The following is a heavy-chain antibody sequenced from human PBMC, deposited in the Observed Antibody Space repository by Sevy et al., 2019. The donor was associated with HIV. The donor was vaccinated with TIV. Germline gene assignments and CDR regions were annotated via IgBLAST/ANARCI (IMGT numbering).Heavy chain of an antibody. Sequence: GGSLRLSCAASGFTFSSYAMSWVRQAPGKGLEWVSAISGSGGSTYYADSVKGRFTISRDNSKNTLYLQMNGLRAEDTAVYYCAKVRGIAVAGRWLDYWGQGTLVTVSS. V-gene: IGHV3-23*01. CDR1: GFTFSSYA. J-gene: IGHJ4*02. CDR2: ISGSGGST. CDR3: AKVRGIAVAGRWLDY. D-gene: IGHD6-19*01.